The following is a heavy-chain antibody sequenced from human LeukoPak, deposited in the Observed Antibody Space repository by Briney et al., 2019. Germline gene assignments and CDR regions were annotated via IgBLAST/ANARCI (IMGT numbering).Heavy chain of an antibody. Sequence: PGRSLRLSCAASGFTFSSDAMSWVRQAPGQGLESVSAISGSGGSTYYADSVKDRFTISRDNSKDTLYLQMNSLGADDTGVYYCAKGGDIVVVPAWHYWAEGTVVTVS. CDR3: AKGGDIVVVPAWHY. V-gene: IGHV3-23*01. CDR1: GFTFSSDA. D-gene: IGHD2-2*01. J-gene: IGHJ4*02. CDR2: ISGSGGST.